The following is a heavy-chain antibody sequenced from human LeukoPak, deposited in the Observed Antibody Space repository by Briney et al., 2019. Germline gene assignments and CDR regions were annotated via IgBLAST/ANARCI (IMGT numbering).Heavy chain of an antibody. CDR2: ISSSSSYI. V-gene: IGHV3-21*01. CDR3: ARDGDSLLLRYFDWSTVAFDY. J-gene: IGHJ4*02. Sequence: GGSLRLSCAASGFTFSSYSMNWVRQAPGKGREWVSSISSSSSYIYYADSVKGRFTISRDNAKNSLYLQMNSLRAEDTAVYYCARDGDSLLLRYFDWSTVAFDYWGQGTLVTVSS. D-gene: IGHD3-9*01. CDR1: GFTFSSYS.